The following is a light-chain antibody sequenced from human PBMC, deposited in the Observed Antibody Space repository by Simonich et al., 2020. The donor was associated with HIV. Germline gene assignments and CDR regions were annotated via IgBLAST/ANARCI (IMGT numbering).Light chain of an antibody. J-gene: IGKJ1*01. CDR1: QSISRY. CDR3: QQSYSSLWT. CDR2: DAS. Sequence: DIQMTQSPSSLSASVVDRVTITCRASQSISRYLNWNQQKPGKAPKLLIYDASSLQSGVPSRFSGSGSGTDFTLTISSLQHEDFATYYCQQSYSSLWTFGQGTKVEIK. V-gene: IGKV1-39*01.